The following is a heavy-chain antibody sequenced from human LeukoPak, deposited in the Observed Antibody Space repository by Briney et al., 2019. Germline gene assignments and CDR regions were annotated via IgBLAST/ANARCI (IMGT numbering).Heavy chain of an antibody. CDR3: ARDRGSARGYFDL. CDR2: INHSGST. Sequence: PSETLSLTCAVYGGSFSGYYWSWIRQPPGKGLEWIGEINHSGSTNYNPSLKSRVTISVDTSKNQFSLKLSSVTAADTAVYYCARDRGSARGYFDLWGRGTLVTVSS. V-gene: IGHV4-34*01. CDR1: GGSFSGYY. D-gene: IGHD2-15*01. J-gene: IGHJ2*01.